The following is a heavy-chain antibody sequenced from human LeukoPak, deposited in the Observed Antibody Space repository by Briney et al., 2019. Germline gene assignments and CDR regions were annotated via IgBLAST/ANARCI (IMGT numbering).Heavy chain of an antibody. CDR3: ARERITMVRGVIFTRFDP. CDR1: GGSSSGYY. Sequence: SETLSLTCAVYGGSSSGYYWSGIRQPPGKGLEWIGEINHSGSTNYNPSLKSRVTISVDTSKNQFSLKLSSVTAADTAVYYCARERITMVRGVIFTRFDPWGQGTLVTVSS. D-gene: IGHD3-10*01. CDR2: INHSGST. V-gene: IGHV4-34*01. J-gene: IGHJ5*02.